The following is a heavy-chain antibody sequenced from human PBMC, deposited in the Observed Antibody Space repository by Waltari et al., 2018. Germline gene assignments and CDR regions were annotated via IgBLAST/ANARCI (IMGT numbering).Heavy chain of an antibody. J-gene: IGHJ4*02. D-gene: IGHD6-19*01. CDR1: GYSISSGYY. CDR3: ARDQWLAPSFFDY. V-gene: IGHV4-38-2*02. Sequence: QVQLQESGPGLVKPSETLSLTCAVSGYSISSGYYWGWIRQPPGKGLEWIGSIYHSGSTYYNPSLKSRVTISVDTSKNQFSLKLSSVTAADTAVYYCARDQWLAPSFFDYWGQGTLVTVSS. CDR2: IYHSGST.